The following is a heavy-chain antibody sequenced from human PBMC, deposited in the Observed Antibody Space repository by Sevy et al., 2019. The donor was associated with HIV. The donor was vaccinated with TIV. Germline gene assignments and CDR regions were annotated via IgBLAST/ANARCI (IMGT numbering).Heavy chain of an antibody. CDR2: IRSKANSYAT. Sequence: GGSLRLSCVASGFTFSGSAMHWVRQASGKGLEWVGRIRSKANSYATAYAASVKGRFTISRDDSKNTAYLQMNSLKTEDTAVYYCSIGGFVAARSGPDYWGQGTLVTVSS. CDR3: SIGGFVAARSGPDY. D-gene: IGHD3-3*01. J-gene: IGHJ4*02. V-gene: IGHV3-73*01. CDR1: GFTFSGSA.